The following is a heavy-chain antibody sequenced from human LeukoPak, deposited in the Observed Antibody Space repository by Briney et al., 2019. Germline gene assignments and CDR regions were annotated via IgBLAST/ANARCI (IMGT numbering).Heavy chain of an antibody. D-gene: IGHD3-22*01. CDR2: IDPSGGST. Sequence: ASVKVSCKASGYSFTSYYMHWVRQAPGQGLEWMGIIDPSGGSTSYAQKFQGRVTMTRDTSTSTVYMELSSLRSEDTAVYFCAREYNSGSLDYWGQGTLVTVSS. CDR3: AREYNSGSLDY. V-gene: IGHV1-46*01. J-gene: IGHJ4*02. CDR1: GYSFTSYY.